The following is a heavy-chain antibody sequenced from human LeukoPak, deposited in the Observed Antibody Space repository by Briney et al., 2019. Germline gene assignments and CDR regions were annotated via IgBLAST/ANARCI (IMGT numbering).Heavy chain of an antibody. CDR1: GFTVSSNY. Sequence: GRSLRLSCAASGFTVSSNYMSWVRQAPGKGLEWVSVIYTGGSTYYADSVKGRFTISRDNSKNTLYLQMNSLRAEDTAVYYCARALQLWSPFDYWGQGTLVTVSS. V-gene: IGHV3-66*01. J-gene: IGHJ4*02. CDR3: ARALQLWSPFDY. D-gene: IGHD5-18*01. CDR2: IYTGGST.